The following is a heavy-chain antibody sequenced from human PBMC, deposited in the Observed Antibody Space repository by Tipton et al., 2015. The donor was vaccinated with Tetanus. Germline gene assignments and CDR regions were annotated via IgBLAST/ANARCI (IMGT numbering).Heavy chain of an antibody. D-gene: IGHD1-26*01. Sequence: LRLSCTVSGGSISSGGYYWSWIRQHPGKGLEWIGDIYYSGSTYYNPSLKSRVTLSVDTSKNQFSLKLNSVTDVDAAVYYCARDQARGARGWNYFDYWGQGTLVTVSS. J-gene: IGHJ4*02. V-gene: IGHV4-31*02. CDR3: ARDQARGARGWNYFDY. CDR1: GGSISSGGYY. CDR2: IYYSGST.